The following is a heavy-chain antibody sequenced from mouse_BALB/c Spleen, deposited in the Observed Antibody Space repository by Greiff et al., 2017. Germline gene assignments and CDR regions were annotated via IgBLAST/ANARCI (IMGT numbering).Heavy chain of an antibody. D-gene: IGHD2-14*01. CDR3: TRTGVRPLDY. CDR2: INPSNGGT. V-gene: IGHV1S81*02. Sequence: QVHVKQSGAELVKPGASVKLSCKASGYTFTSYYMYWVKQRPGQGLEWIGEINPSNGGTNFNEKFKSKATLTVDKSSSTAYMQLSSLTSEDSAVYYCTRTGVRPLDYWGQGTTLTVSS. J-gene: IGHJ2*01. CDR1: GYTFTSYY.